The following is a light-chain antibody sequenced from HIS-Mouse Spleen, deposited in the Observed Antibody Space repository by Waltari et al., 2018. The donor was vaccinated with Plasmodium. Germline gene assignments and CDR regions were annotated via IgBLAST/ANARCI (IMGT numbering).Light chain of an antibody. Sequence: SYELTQPLSVSVALGQTARITCGGNHIGSKHGHWYQQKPGQAPVLVIYRASNRPSGIPERFSGSNSGNTATLTISRAQAGDEADYYCQVWDSSTVVFGGGTKLTVL. CDR3: QVWDSSTVV. V-gene: IGLV3-9*01. J-gene: IGLJ2*01. CDR2: RAS. CDR1: HIGSKH.